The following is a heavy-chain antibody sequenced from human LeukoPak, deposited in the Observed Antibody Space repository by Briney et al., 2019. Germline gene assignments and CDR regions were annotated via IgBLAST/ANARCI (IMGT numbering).Heavy chain of an antibody. Sequence: PSETLSLTCTVSGGSISTIYWSWIRQPPGKGLEWIGYIHYSGSTNYNPSLKSRVIMSVDTSTNQFSLRLSSVTAADTAIYYCTGDNDANWSYSWGQGTLVTVSS. CDR2: IHYSGST. CDR1: GGSISTIY. V-gene: IGHV4-59*01. CDR3: TGDNDANWSYS. J-gene: IGHJ5*01.